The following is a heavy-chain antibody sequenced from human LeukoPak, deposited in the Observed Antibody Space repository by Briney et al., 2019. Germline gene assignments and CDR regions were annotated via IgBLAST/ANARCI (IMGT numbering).Heavy chain of an antibody. CDR3: ARDAEYSYGFKRYYYGMDV. V-gene: IGHV3-30*04. CDR1: GFTFSSYA. D-gene: IGHD5-18*01. J-gene: IGHJ6*02. Sequence: GRSLRVSCAASGFTFSSYAMHWVRQAPGKGLEWVAVISYDGSNKYYADSVKGRFTISRDNSKNTLYLQMNSLRAEDTAVYYCARDAEYSYGFKRYYYGMDVWGQGTTVTVSS. CDR2: ISYDGSNK.